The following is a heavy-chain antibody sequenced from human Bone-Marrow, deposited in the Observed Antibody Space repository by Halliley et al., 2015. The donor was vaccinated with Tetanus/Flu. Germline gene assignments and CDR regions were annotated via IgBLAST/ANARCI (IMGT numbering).Heavy chain of an antibody. CDR2: IFFTGGP. D-gene: IGHD2-15*01. Sequence: KGLEWIGYIFFTGGPKYNPSLKGRVSITVDMSKNQFSLILNSVTAADTSFYYCARGVVNFDYWGQGTLVTFSS. J-gene: IGHJ4*02. V-gene: IGHV4-59*01. CDR3: ARGVVNFDY.